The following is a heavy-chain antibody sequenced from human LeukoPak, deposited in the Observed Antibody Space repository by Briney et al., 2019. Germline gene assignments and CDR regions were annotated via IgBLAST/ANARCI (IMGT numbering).Heavy chain of an antibody. CDR1: GDSVSSNSAT. CDR2: TYYRSKWYN. Sequence: SQTLSLTSAISGDSVSSNSATWNWIRQSPSRGLEWLGRTYYRSKWYNEYAPSVKGRIAFNADISKNQFSLQLNSVTPEDTAEYYCARALSRYFDYWGQGTLVAVSS. J-gene: IGHJ4*02. CDR3: ARALSRYFDY. D-gene: IGHD5/OR15-5a*01. V-gene: IGHV6-1*01.